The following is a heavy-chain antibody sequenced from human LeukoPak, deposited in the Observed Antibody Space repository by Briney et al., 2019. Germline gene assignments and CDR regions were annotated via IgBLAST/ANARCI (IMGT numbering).Heavy chain of an antibody. V-gene: IGHV1-2*02. CDR3: ARVRDYGGNSEAPDY. CDR1: GYTFTGYY. Sequence: ASVKVSCKASGYTFTGYYMHWVRQAPGQGLERLGWINPHSGGTNFAQKFQGRVTMTRDTSISTSYMELNRLRSDDTAVYYCARVRDYGGNSEAPDYWGQGSLVTVSS. D-gene: IGHD4-23*01. CDR2: INPHSGGT. J-gene: IGHJ4*02.